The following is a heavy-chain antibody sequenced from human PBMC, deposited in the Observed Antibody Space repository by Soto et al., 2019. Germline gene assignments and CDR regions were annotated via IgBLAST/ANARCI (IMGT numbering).Heavy chain of an antibody. Sequence: SETLSLTCDVYDGSFIGYYWSWIRQPPGKGLEWIGEIDHSGSTNYNPSLKSRVTISVDTSQRQIYLSLNSVTAADTAVYYCARDSFPYYHNSTGYGEAFDPWGQGTVVTVSS. J-gene: IGHJ5*02. CDR1: DGSFIGYY. V-gene: IGHV4-34*01. CDR3: ARDSFPYYHNSTGYGEAFDP. D-gene: IGHD3-22*01. CDR2: IDHSGST.